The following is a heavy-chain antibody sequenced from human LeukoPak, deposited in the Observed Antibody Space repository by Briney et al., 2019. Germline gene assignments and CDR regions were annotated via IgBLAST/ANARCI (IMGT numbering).Heavy chain of an antibody. Sequence: SETLSLTCTVSGGSISSYYWSWIRQPPGKGLEWIGYIYYSGSTNYNPSLKSRVTISVDTSKNQFSLKLSSVTAADTAVYYCARLPATLWFGELWNAFDIWGQGTMVTVSS. V-gene: IGHV4-59*08. CDR1: GGSISSYY. D-gene: IGHD3-10*01. J-gene: IGHJ3*02. CDR2: IYYSGST. CDR3: ARLPATLWFGELWNAFDI.